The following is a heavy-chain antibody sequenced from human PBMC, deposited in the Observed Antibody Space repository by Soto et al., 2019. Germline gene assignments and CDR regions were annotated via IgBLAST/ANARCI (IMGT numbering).Heavy chain of an antibody. V-gene: IGHV4-59*07. CDR3: ASSNIAAAGFYYYGMDV. CDR1: GGPISSYY. J-gene: IGHJ6*02. CDR2: IYYSGST. Sequence: SDTLSRTSTLSGGPISSYYWSWIRQPPGKGLEWIGYIYYSGSTNYNPSLKSRVTISVDTSKNQFSLKLSSVTAADTAVYYCASSNIAAAGFYYYGMDVWGRGTTVT. D-gene: IGHD6-13*01.